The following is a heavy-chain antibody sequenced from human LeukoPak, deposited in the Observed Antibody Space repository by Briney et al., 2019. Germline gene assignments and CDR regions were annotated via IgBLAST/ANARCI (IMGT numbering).Heavy chain of an antibody. CDR2: IYEGDSA. CDR1: GFTVSSNY. J-gene: IGHJ4*02. D-gene: IGHD6-13*01. V-gene: IGHV3-66*01. CDR3: AKVWAAGSYFDY. Sequence: GGSLRLSCAASGFTVSSNYMSWVRQAPGKGLEWVSVIYEGDSAHYADSVKGRFTISRDNSKNTLYLQMSSLRAEDTAVYYCAKVWAAGSYFDYWGQGTLVTVSS.